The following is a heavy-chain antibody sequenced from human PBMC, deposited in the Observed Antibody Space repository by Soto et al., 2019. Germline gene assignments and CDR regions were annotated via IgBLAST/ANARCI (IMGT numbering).Heavy chain of an antibody. V-gene: IGHV3-11*06. CDR1: GFTFGDSY. J-gene: IGHJ5*02. CDR3: LRGVGGGLFDP. CDR2: ISPGSRYP. D-gene: IGHD3-16*01. Sequence: GGSLRLSCAGSGFTFGDSYMSWIRQAPGKGLEWLSYISPGSRYPAYADSVKGRFTISRDNAKRSLYLQMMSLTAEDTAIYYCLRGVGGGLFDPCGQGTKVTVSS.